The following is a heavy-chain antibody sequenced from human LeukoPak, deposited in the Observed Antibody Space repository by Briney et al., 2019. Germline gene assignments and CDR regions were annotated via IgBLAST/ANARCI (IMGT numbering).Heavy chain of an antibody. CDR2: ISSSGSTI. D-gene: IGHD6-13*01. CDR1: GFTFSDYY. J-gene: IGHJ6*02. CDR3: ARDVSPIAAAVGYYYGMDV. Sequence: GGSLRLSCAASGFTFSDYYMSWIRQAPGKGLEWVSYISSSGSTIYYADSVKGRFTISRDNAKNSLYLQMNSLRAEDTAVYYCARDVSPIAAAVGYYYGMDVWGQGTTVTVSS. V-gene: IGHV3-11*01.